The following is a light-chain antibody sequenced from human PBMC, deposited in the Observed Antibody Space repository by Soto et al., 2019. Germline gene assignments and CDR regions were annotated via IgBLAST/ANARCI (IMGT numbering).Light chain of an antibody. CDR3: LQVYHYPYT. CDR1: QNSRDD. V-gene: IGKV1-6*01. J-gene: IGKJ5*01. Sequence: AIQMTQSPSSLSASASDRVTITCRASQNSRDDLGWYQQRPWKAPKLLIFTASTLQSGVQSRFSGSGPGSDLTLTLSSLQSEDYELYFCLQVYHYPYTFGQGTRLE. CDR2: TAS.